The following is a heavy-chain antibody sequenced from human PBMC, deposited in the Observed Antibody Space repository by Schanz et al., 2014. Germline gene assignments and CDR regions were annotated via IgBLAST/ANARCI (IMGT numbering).Heavy chain of an antibody. Sequence: EGQLVESGGGLVQPGGSLRLSCVVSGFNFRNYWMSWVRQAPGKGLEWVASIKQEGDEKNYVDSVKGRFTISRDNAKNSLFLQMNSLKTEDTAVYYCTTQQLGSHYLYGMDVWGQGTTVTVS. V-gene: IGHV3-7*03. CDR2: IKQEGDEK. J-gene: IGHJ6*02. CDR3: TTQQLGSHYLYGMDV. D-gene: IGHD6-13*01. CDR1: GFNFRNYW.